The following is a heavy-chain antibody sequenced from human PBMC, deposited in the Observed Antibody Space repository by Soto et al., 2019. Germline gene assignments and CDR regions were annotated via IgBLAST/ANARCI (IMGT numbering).Heavy chain of an antibody. CDR1: GGTFSSYA. J-gene: IGHJ6*02. CDR2: IIPSFGTA. CDR3: ARDRVELRGKGCYYYGMDV. Sequence: QVQLVQSGAEVKKPGSSVKVSCKASGGTFSSYAISWVRQAPGQGLEWMGGIIPSFGTANYAQNFQGRVTITADESTSTAYVELSSLRAEDTAVYYCARDRVELRGKGCYYYGMDVWGQGTPVHVSS. V-gene: IGHV1-69*01. D-gene: IGHD1-7*01.